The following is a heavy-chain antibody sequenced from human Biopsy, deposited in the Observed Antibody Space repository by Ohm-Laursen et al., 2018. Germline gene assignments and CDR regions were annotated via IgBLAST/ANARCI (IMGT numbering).Heavy chain of an antibody. CDR2: IYNTETT. CDR3: ARHPTGFWFDP. J-gene: IGHJ5*02. V-gene: IGHV4-59*05. CDR1: GGSISSDY. Sequence: SQTLSLTCTVSGGSISSDYWSWIRQTPGKGLEWIGGIYNTETTFYNPSLKSRVTISVDTSTNQFSLKVSSVTAADTALYFCARHPTGFWFDPWGHGTLVTVSS.